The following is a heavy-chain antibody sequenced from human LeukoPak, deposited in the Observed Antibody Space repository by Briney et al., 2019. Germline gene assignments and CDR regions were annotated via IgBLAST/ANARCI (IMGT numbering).Heavy chain of an antibody. CDR2: VYYSGST. D-gene: IGHD3-10*01. Sequence: PSETLSLTCAVYGGSFSGYYWSWIRQPPGKGLEWIGYVYYSGSTNYNPSLKSRVTISVDTSKNQFSLKLSSVTAADTAVYYCARGHRMVRGVIDYWGQGTLVTVSS. CDR3: ARGHRMVRGVIDY. J-gene: IGHJ4*02. V-gene: IGHV4-59*12. CDR1: GGSFSGYY.